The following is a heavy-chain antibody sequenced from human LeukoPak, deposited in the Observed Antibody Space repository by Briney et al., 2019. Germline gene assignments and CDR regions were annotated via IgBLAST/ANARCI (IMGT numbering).Heavy chain of an antibody. J-gene: IGHJ6*03. D-gene: IGHD3-10*01. Sequence: GGSLRLSCAASGFTFTTYWMTWVRQAPGKWLEWVSGINWNGGSTGYADSVKGRFTISRDNAKNSLYLQMNSLRAEDTALYYCARERASGSGSYIPYYYYYMDVWGKGTTVTVSS. CDR3: ARERASGSGSYIPYYYYYMDV. CDR2: INWNGGST. CDR1: GFTFTTYW. V-gene: IGHV3-20*04.